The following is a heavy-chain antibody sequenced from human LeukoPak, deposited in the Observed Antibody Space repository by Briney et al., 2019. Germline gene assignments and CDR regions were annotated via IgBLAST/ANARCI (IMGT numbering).Heavy chain of an antibody. J-gene: IGHJ3*02. V-gene: IGHV1-69*06. CDR1: GGTFSSYA. CDR2: IIPIFGTA. Sequence: ASVKVSCKASGGTFSSYAISWVRQAPGQGLEWMGGIIPIFGTANYAQKFQGRVTMTEDTSTDTAYMELSSLRSEDTAVYYCATVPIAAAGTGAFDIWGQGTMVTVSS. CDR3: ATVPIAAAGTGAFDI. D-gene: IGHD6-13*01.